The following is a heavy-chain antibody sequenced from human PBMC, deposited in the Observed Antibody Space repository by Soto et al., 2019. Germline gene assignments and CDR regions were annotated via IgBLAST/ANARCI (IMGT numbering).Heavy chain of an antibody. Sequence: ASVKVSCKASGGTFSSYTISWVRQAPGQGLEWMGRIIPILGIANYAQKFQGRVTITADKSTSTAYMELSSLRSEDTAVYYCARVETGATFYYYMDVWGKGTTVTVSS. D-gene: IGHD3-10*01. V-gene: IGHV1-69*02. J-gene: IGHJ6*03. CDR2: IIPILGIA. CDR1: GGTFSSYT. CDR3: ARVETGATFYYYMDV.